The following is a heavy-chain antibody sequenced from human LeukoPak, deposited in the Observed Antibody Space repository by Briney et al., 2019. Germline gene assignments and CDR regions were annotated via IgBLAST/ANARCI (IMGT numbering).Heavy chain of an antibody. CDR1: GYSFTDFW. CDR2: IYPDDSDT. CDR3: ARHSKGRLGELSLYGMDV. J-gene: IGHJ6*02. D-gene: IGHD3-16*02. V-gene: IGHV5-51*01. Sequence: GASLKISCKGSGYSFTDFWIAWVRQMPGKGLEWMGIIYPDDSDTRYSPSFQGQVTISADKSISTAYLQWSSLKASDTAMYYCARHSKGRLGELSLYGMDVWGQGTTVTVSS.